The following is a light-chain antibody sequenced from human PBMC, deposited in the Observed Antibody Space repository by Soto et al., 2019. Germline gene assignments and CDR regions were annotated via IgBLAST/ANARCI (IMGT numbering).Light chain of an antibody. CDR2: DAS. CDR1: QSVSSY. Sequence: EIVLTQSPATLSLSPGERATLYCRASQSVSSYLAWYQQKPGQAPRLLIYDASNRATGIPARFSGSGSGTDFTLTISSLEPEDFAVYYCQQRSNWPTWTFGQGTKV. J-gene: IGKJ1*01. CDR3: QQRSNWPTWT. V-gene: IGKV3-11*01.